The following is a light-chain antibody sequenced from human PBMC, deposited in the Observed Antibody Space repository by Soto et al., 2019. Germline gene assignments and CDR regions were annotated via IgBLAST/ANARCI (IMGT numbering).Light chain of an antibody. Sequence: QSALTQPASVSGSPGQSITISCTGTSSDVGSYNLVSWYQQHPGKAPKLMIYEGSQRPSGVSNRFSGSKSGNTASLTISGLQAEDEADYYCCSYAGSSTVVFGGGIKLTVL. V-gene: IGLV2-23*01. J-gene: IGLJ2*01. CDR3: CSYAGSSTVV. CDR1: SSDVGSYNL. CDR2: EGS.